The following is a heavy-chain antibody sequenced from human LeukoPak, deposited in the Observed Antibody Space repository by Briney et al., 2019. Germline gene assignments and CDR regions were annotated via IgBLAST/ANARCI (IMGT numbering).Heavy chain of an antibody. CDR1: GGSISSNY. D-gene: IGHD3-22*01. CDR2: IYYSGST. Sequence: SETLSLTCTVSGGSISSNYWSWIRQPPGKGLEWIGFIYYSGSTNYNPSLKSRVTISVDTSKNHFSLKLNYLTAADTAVYYCARLLDYDTSGYPDTFDIWGQGTMVTVSS. CDR3: ARLLDYDTSGYPDTFDI. V-gene: IGHV4-59*01. J-gene: IGHJ3*02.